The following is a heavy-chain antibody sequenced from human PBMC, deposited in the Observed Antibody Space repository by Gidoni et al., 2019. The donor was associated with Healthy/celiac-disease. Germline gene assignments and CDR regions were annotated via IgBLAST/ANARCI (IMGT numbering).Heavy chain of an antibody. CDR3: ARAVRRGYCSGGSCYSASY. D-gene: IGHD2-15*01. CDR1: GGTFSSYA. CDR2: IIPIFGTA. V-gene: IGHV1-69*01. J-gene: IGHJ4*02. Sequence: QVQLVQSGAEVKKPGSSVKVSCKASGGTFSSYAISWVRQAPGQGLEWMGGIIPIFGTANYAQKFQGRVTITADESTSTAYMELSSLRSEDTAVYYCARAVRRGYCSGGSCYSASYWGQGTLVTVSS.